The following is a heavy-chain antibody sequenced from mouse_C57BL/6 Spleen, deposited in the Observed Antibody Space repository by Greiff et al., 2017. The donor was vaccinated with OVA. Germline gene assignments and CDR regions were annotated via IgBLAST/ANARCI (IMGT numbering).Heavy chain of an antibody. V-gene: IGHV5-16*01. CDR1: GFTFSDYY. CDR2: INYDGSST. CDR3: ARAGGLGPHYFDY. D-gene: IGHD4-1*01. J-gene: IGHJ2*01. Sequence: EVKLVESEGGLVQPGSSMKLSCTASGFTFSDYYMAWVRQVPEKGLEWVANINYDGSSTYYLDSLKSRFIISRDNAKNILYLQMSSLKSEDTATYYCARAGGLGPHYFDYWGQGTTLTVSS.